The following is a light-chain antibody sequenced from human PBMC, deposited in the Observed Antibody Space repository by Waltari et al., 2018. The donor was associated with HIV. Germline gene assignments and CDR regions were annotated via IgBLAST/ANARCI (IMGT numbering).Light chain of an antibody. CDR3: HVWDRSSDHHV. J-gene: IGLJ1*01. Sequence: SYVLTPPPPVSVAPGQKARITCGGNNLGSNRVPWYQQTAGQAPVLFVYNASDRPSGIPERFSGSNSGNTATLTISRVEAGDEADYYCHVWDRSSDHHVFGTGTKVTVL. V-gene: IGLV3-21*02. CDR1: NLGSNR. CDR2: NAS.